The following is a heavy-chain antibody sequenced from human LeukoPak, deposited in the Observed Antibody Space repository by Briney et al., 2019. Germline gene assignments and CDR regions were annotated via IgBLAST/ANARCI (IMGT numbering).Heavy chain of an antibody. CDR2: ISYDGSNK. CDR3: ARGTGSCYDY. V-gene: IGHV3-30-3*01. Sequence: GGSLRLSCAASGFTFSSYAMHWVRQAPGTGLEWVAVISYDGSNKYYADSVKGRFTISRDNSKNTLYLQMNSLRAEDTAVYYCARGTGSCYDYWGQGTLVTVSS. J-gene: IGHJ4*02. CDR1: GFTFSSYA. D-gene: IGHD2-15*01.